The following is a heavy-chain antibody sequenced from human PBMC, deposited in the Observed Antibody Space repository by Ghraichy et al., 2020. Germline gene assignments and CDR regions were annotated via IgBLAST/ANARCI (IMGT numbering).Heavy chain of an antibody. D-gene: IGHD5/OR15-5a*01. V-gene: IGHV4-39*01. CDR2: VYYTGTT. Sequence: SETLSLTFTVSGESINSVAYYWGWVRQPPDKGLEWIGSVYYTGTTKGSPSFKSRVSIYIDTSENQFSLRLTSVTAADTAVYYCARINSAIVSDWGQGTLVTVAS. J-gene: IGHJ4*02. CDR1: GESINSVAYY. CDR3: ARINSAIVSD.